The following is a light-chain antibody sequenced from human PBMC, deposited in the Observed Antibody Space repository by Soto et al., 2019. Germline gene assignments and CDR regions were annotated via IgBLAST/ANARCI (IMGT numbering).Light chain of an antibody. CDR1: SSNIGTGYD. CDR2: GHN. Sequence: QSVLTQPPSVSGAPGQRVTISCTGSSSNIGTGYDVHWYQQLPGTAPKLLIYGHNYRPSGVPDRFSGSKSGTSASLAITGLQAEDEADYYCQSHDSSLSVIFGGGTKLTVL. J-gene: IGLJ2*01. V-gene: IGLV1-40*01. CDR3: QSHDSSLSVI.